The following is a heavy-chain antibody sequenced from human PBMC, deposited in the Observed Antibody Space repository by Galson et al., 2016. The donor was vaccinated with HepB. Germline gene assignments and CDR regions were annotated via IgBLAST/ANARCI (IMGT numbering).Heavy chain of an antibody. J-gene: IGHJ3*02. D-gene: IGHD6-6*01. CDR2: IKQDGSEK. CDR1: GFTFSYYL. V-gene: IGHV3-7*01. CDR3: ATPGGSSDVFDI. Sequence: SLRLSCAASGFTFSYYLMTWVRQAPGKGLEWVANIKQDGSEKYYVDSVKGRFTISRDNAKNSLYLQMNSLRAEDTAVYYCATPGGSSDVFDIWGQGTMVTVSS.